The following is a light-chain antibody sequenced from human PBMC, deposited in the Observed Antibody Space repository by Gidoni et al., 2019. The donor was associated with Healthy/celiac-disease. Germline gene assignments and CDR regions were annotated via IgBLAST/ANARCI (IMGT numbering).Light chain of an antibody. CDR3: QQFNSYPPYT. CDR1: QGISSA. V-gene: IGKV1-13*02. CDR2: DAS. J-gene: IGKJ2*01. Sequence: AIQLTQSPSSLSASVVDRVTITCRASQGISSALAWYQQKPGKAPKLLSYDASSLESGVPSRFSGSGSGTDFTLTISSLQPEDFATYYCQQFNSYPPYTFXQXTKLEIK.